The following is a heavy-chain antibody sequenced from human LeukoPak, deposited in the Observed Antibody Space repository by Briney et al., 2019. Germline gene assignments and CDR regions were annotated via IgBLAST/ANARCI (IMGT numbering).Heavy chain of an antibody. J-gene: IGHJ2*01. CDR1: GFTFSSYG. CDR2: IRYDGRNK. CDR3: ARELVSSGTGYFDL. D-gene: IGHD3-10*02. V-gene: IGHV3-30*02. Sequence: GGSLRLSCATSGFTFSSYGMHWVRQAPGKGLEWVAFIRYDGRNKYYADSVKGRFTISRDNSKNTLYMQMNSLRADDTAVYYCARELVSSGTGYFDLWGRGTLVTVSS.